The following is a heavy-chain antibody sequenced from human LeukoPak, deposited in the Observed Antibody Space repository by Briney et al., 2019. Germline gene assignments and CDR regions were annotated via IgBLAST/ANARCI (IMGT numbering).Heavy chain of an antibody. Sequence: GGSLRLSCAASGFTFSRYWMSWVRQAPGRGPEWVANIKPDGSEIYSVDSVKGRFTISRDNAKSSLYLQMNSLRVDDTAVYYCVRDWWDGSESAFDYWGQGTLVTVSS. V-gene: IGHV3-7*01. D-gene: IGHD3-10*01. CDR3: VRDWWDGSESAFDY. CDR2: IKPDGSEI. J-gene: IGHJ4*02. CDR1: GFTFSRYW.